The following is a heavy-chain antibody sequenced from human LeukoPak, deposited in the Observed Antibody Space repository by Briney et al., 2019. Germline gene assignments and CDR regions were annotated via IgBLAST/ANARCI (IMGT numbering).Heavy chain of an antibody. J-gene: IGHJ4*02. V-gene: IGHV3-53*05. D-gene: IGHD2-15*01. CDR1: GFTVSSNY. CDR3: ARAWDIVVVVAADY. Sequence: GGSLRLSRAASGFTVSSNYMSWVRQAPGKGLEWVSVIYSGGSTYYADSVKGRFTISRGNSKNTLYLQMNSLRAEDTAVYYCARAWDIVVVVAADYWGQGTLVTVSS. CDR2: IYSGGST.